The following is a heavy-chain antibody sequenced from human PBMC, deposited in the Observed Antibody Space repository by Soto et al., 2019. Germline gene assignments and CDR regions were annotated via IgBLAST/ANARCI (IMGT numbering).Heavy chain of an antibody. CDR1: GFTFSDSG. J-gene: IGHJ4*02. CDR3: ASTPHLIESGDYVDY. CDR2: IWYDGSKR. D-gene: IGHD2-15*01. Sequence: GGSLRLSCAASGFTFSDSGMHWVRQAPGKGLEWVAVIWYDGSKRDYADSVKGRFTISRDNSKNTLYLQMTSLRIEDTAVYYCASTPHLIESGDYVDYWGQGTLVTVSS. V-gene: IGHV3-33*01.